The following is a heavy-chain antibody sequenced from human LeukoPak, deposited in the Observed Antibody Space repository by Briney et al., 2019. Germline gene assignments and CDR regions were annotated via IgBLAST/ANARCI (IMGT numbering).Heavy chain of an antibody. CDR1: GFTFSNYA. D-gene: IGHD4-17*01. CDR3: ARDRRTTTPFDY. CDR2: IYNSGST. J-gene: IGHJ4*02. V-gene: IGHV4-38-2*02. Sequence: PGGSLRLSCAASGFTFSNYAMSWVRQPPGKGLEWIGSIYNSGSTYYNPSLKSRVTISVDTSKNQFSLKLSSATAADTAMYYCARDRRTTTPFDYWGQGTLVTVSS.